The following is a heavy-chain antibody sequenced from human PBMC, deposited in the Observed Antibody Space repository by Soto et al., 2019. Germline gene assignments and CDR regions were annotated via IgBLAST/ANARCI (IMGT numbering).Heavy chain of an antibody. CDR2: INHSGST. Sequence: SETLSLTCAVYGGSFSGYYWSWIRQPPGKGLEWIGEINHSGSTNYNPSLKSRVTISVDTSKNQFSLKLSSVTAADTAVYYCARVIGRSIAARPFLFDPWGQGTLVTVSS. J-gene: IGHJ5*02. V-gene: IGHV4-34*01. D-gene: IGHD6-6*01. CDR3: ARVIGRSIAARPFLFDP. CDR1: GGSFSGYY.